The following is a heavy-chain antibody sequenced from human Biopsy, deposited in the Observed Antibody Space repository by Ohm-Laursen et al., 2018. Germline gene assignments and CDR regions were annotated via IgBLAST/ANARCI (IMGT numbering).Heavy chain of an antibody. CDR3: ARGGYFDSNGYFWFDP. J-gene: IGHJ5*02. V-gene: IGHV4-31*01. Sequence: SQTLSLTCTVSGGSISSGGSYWSWIRQRPGKGLEWIGYIFNSANTYYNPSLKNLITISGDTSKNQFSLKLNSVTAADTAMYYCARGGYFDSNGYFWFDPWGQGTLVTVSS. CDR1: GGSISSGGSY. D-gene: IGHD3-22*01. CDR2: IFNSANT.